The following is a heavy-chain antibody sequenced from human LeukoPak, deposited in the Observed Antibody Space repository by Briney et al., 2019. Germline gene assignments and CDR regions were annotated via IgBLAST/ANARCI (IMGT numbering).Heavy chain of an antibody. CDR2: IIPIFDTV. Sequence: GASVKVSCKASGGSFTSYTISWVRQAPGQGLEWRGGIIPIFDTVKYAQKFQGRVTITTDASTSTAHMELSSLRSEDTAVYYCATRDHYYYYMDVWGRGTTVTISS. CDR3: ATRDHYYYYMDV. CDR1: GGSFTSYT. V-gene: IGHV1-69*05. J-gene: IGHJ6*03.